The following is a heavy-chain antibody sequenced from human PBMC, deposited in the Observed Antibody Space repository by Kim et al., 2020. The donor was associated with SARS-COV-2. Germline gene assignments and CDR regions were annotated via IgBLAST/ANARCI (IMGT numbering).Heavy chain of an antibody. CDR2: INPSGGST. D-gene: IGHD3-9*01. CDR1: GYTFTSYY. CDR3: ARDLSRYFDLTGSINDAFDI. J-gene: IGHJ3*02. Sequence: ASVKVSCKASGYTFTSYYMHWVRQAPGQGLEWMGIINPSGGSTSYAQKFQGRVTMTRDKSTSTVYMELSSLRSEDTAVYYCARDLSRYFDLTGSINDAFDIWGQGTMVTVSS. V-gene: IGHV1-46*01.